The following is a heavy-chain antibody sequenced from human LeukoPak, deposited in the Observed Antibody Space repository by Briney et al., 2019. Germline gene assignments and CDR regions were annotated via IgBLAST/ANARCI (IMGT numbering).Heavy chain of an antibody. D-gene: IGHD3-22*01. V-gene: IGHV4-61*02. J-gene: IGHJ4*02. CDR2: IYTSGST. CDR3: ARHLMTEKLNYYDSSAAPPIDY. Sequence: SETLSLTCTVSGGSISSGSYYWSWIRQPAGKGLEWIGRIYTSGSTNYNPSLKSRVTISVDTSKNQFSLKLSSVTAADTAVYYCARHLMTEKLNYYDSSAAPPIDYWGQGTLVTVSS. CDR1: GGSISSGSYY.